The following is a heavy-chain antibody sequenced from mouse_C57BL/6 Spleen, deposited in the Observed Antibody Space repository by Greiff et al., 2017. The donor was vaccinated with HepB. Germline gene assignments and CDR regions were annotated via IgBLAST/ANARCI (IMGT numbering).Heavy chain of an antibody. V-gene: IGHV1-82*01. J-gene: IGHJ1*03. CDR3: ARSITTRGYFDV. CDR1: GYAFSSSW. CDR2: IYPGDGDT. D-gene: IGHD1-1*01. Sequence: VKLQESGPELVKPGASVKISCKASGYAFSSSWMNWVKQRPGKGLEWIGRIYPGDGDTNYNGKFKGKATLTADKSSSTAYMQLSSLTSEDSAVYFCARSITTRGYFDVWGTGTTVTVSS.